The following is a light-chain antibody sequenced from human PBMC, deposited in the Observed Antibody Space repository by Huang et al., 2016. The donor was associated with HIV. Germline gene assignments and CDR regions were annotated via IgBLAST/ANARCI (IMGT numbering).Light chain of an antibody. CDR3: HQYNNWPRT. J-gene: IGKJ1*01. V-gene: IGKV3-15*01. CDR1: QSVSSN. Sequence: EIVMTQSPATLSVSPGERATLSCRASQSVSSNLAGYQQNPGQAPRRLMYNTSTRATGFPARFSGSGSGTEFTLTISSLQSEDFAVYYCHQYNNWPRTFGQGTKVEIK. CDR2: NTS.